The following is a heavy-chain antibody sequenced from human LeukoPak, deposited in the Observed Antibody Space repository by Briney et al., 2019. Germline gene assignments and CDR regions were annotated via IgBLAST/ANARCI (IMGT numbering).Heavy chain of an antibody. CDR1: GGSISSYY. Sequence: PSETLSLTCTVSGGSISSYYWSWIRQPPGKGLEWIGYIYYSGSTNYNPSLKSRVTISVDTSKNQFSLKLSSVTAADTAVYYCARRSGIAAAGGVDYWGQGTLVTVSS. V-gene: IGHV4-59*08. CDR2: IYYSGST. CDR3: ARRSGIAAAGGVDY. J-gene: IGHJ4*02. D-gene: IGHD6-13*01.